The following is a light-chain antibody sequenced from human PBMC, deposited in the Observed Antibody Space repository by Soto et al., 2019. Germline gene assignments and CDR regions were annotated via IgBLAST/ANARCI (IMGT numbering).Light chain of an antibody. CDR1: PPIRDY. CDR3: EQRGGWTLT. Sequence: VFPQSPATLSLSAGDIATLSCRASPPIRDYLAWYQPKSGQAPRLLIYAASYSDTGSPARFGGSGSGTGFTLNISSLEPEDCACHYYEQRGGWTLTFGGGTQVEIK. CDR2: AAS. J-gene: IGKJ4*01. V-gene: IGKV3-11*01.